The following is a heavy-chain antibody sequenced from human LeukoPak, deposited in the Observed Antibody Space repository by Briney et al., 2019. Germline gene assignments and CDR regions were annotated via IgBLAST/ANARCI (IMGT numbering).Heavy chain of an antibody. CDR3: GSGPDYGHRLDYFDH. D-gene: IGHD4-17*01. CDR1: GFTFSRHW. Sequence: GGSLRLSCAASGFTFSRHWMGWVRQAPGKGLEWVANIKQDGNQYYVDAVKGGFIISRGNARKSLSLQMSSLRVEDSAMYYCGSGPDYGHRLDYFDHWRQRPLVPVSS. V-gene: IGHV3-7*01. CDR2: IKQDGNQ. J-gene: IGHJ4*02.